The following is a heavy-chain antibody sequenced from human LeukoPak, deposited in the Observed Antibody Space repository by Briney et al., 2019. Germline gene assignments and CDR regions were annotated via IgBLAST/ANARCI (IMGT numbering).Heavy chain of an antibody. D-gene: IGHD3-9*01. Sequence: GGSLRLSCAASGFNFGDYAMSWFRQAPGKGLECVGFIRTKAHGGTTQYAASVKGRFTISRDDSKNIAYLEMNSLESEDTAVYYCSRVVDYDILTGLEYWGQGTLVTVSS. CDR2: IRTKAHGGTT. CDR1: GFNFGDYA. V-gene: IGHV3-49*03. CDR3: SRVVDYDILTGLEY. J-gene: IGHJ4*02.